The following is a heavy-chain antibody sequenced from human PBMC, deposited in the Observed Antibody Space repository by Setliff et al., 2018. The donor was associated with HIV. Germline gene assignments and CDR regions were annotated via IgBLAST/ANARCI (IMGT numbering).Heavy chain of an antibody. D-gene: IGHD6-19*01. CDR2: IDWDDEK. CDR1: GFSLSTSRMC. J-gene: IGHJ4*02. CDR3: ARTGGSSGDIDY. V-gene: IGHV2-70*17. Sequence: GSGPTLVNPTQNLTLICTFSGFSLSTSRMCVSWIRQPPGKALEWLARIDWDDEKLYSTSLKTRLTISKDTSKNQVVLTMTDMDPVDTATYYCARTGGSSGDIDYWGQGILVTVSS.